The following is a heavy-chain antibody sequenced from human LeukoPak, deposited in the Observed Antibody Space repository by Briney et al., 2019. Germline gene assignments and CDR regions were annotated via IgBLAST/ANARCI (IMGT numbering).Heavy chain of an antibody. CDR1: GGSISSGDYY. CDR2: IYYSGST. V-gene: IGHV4-30-4*08. CDR3: ARVYYGDYDDAFDI. J-gene: IGHJ3*02. D-gene: IGHD4-17*01. Sequence: SETLSLTCTVSGGSISSGDYYWSWIRQHPGKGLEWIGYIYYSGSTYYNPSLKSRVTISVDTSKNQFSLKLSSVTAADTAVYYCARVYYGDYDDAFDIWGQGTMVTVSS.